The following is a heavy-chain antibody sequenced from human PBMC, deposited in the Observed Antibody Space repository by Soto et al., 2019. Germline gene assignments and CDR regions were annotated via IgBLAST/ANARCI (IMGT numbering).Heavy chain of an antibody. CDR2: ISTTSGPI. J-gene: IGHJ4*02. CDR1: GFTFRTSA. V-gene: IGHV3-48*02. D-gene: IGHD4-4*01. Sequence: GGSLRLSCAASGFTFRTSAMSWVRRAPGKGLEWISYISTTSGPIYYADSVKGRFTISRDNAKNLLFLQMNSLRDEDTAVYYCARGFTITAGATTWGQGTLVTVSS. CDR3: ARGFTITAGATT.